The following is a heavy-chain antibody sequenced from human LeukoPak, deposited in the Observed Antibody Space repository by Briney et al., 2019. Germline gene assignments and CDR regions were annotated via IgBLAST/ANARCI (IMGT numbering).Heavy chain of an antibody. D-gene: IGHD6-13*01. J-gene: IGHJ4*02. CDR2: IKQDGSEK. CDR3: ARDMGEQQRYLAFSPGINDY. CDR1: GFTFSDSY. V-gene: IGHV3-7*01. Sequence: GGSLRLSCAASGFTFSDSYMSWIRQAPGKGLEWVANIKQDGSEKYYVDSVKGRFTISRDNAKNSLYLQMNSLRAEDTAVYYCARDMGEQQRYLAFSPGINDYWGQGTLVTVSS.